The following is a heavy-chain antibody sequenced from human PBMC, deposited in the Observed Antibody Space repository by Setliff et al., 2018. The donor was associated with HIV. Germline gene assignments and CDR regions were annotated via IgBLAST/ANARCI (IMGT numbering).Heavy chain of an antibody. CDR2: INRSGST. Sequence: PSETLSLTCAVYGGSSSGHFWSWIRQPPWKGLEWIGEINRSGSTNYNSSLKSRVTMSVDTSKRQFSPKLASVTAADTAIYYCARQSTMAAAAFDYWGQGTLVTVSS. D-gene: IGHD6-13*01. V-gene: IGHV4-34*01. CDR1: GGSSSGHF. CDR3: ARQSTMAAAAFDY. J-gene: IGHJ4*02.